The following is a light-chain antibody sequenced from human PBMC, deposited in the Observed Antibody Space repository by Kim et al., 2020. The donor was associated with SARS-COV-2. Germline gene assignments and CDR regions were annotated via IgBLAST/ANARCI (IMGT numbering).Light chain of an antibody. CDR1: NSNIGRNT. Sequence: GQRFAISCSGSNSNIGRNTINWYQQFPGTAPKLLLYSTNERPSGVPDRFSGSKSGTSASLAINGLQSEDEADYYCAGWDDSLNGYVFGTGTKVTVL. CDR2: STN. V-gene: IGLV1-44*01. CDR3: AGWDDSLNGYV. J-gene: IGLJ1*01.